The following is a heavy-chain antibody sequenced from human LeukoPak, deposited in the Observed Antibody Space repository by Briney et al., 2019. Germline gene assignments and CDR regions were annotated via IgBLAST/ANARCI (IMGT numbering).Heavy chain of an antibody. CDR2: INSDRSST. CDR3: ARDPVHRYYYYGMNV. J-gene: IGHJ6*02. Sequence: GGSLRLSCAASGFTFSSYWMHWVRQAPGKGLVWVSRINSDRSSTSYADSVKGRFTISRDNAKNTLYLQMNSLRAEDTAVYYCARDPVHRYYYYGMNVWGQGTTVTVSS. V-gene: IGHV3-74*01. CDR1: GFTFSSYW. D-gene: IGHD1-1*01.